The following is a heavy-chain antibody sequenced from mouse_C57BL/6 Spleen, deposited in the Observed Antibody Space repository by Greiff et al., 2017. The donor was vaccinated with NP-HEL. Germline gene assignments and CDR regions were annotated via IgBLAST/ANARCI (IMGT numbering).Heavy chain of an antibody. D-gene: IGHD4-1*01. V-gene: IGHV6-3*01. Sequence: EVKLQESGGGLVQPGGSMKLSCVASGFTFSNYWMNWVRQSPEKGLEWVAQIRLKSDNYATHYAESVKGRFTISRDDSKSSVYLQMNNLRAEDTGIYYCTLGDYAMDYWGQGTSVTVSS. CDR3: TLGDYAMDY. CDR2: IRLKSDNYAT. CDR1: GFTFSNYW. J-gene: IGHJ4*01.